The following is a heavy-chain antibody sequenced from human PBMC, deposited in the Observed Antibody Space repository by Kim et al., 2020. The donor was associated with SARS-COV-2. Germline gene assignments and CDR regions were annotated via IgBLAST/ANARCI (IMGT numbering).Heavy chain of an antibody. CDR1: GFTFDDYT. V-gene: IGHV3-43*01. J-gene: IGHJ1*01. CDR3: AKDDSSDVIGYFQH. Sequence: GGSLRLSCAASGFTFDDYTMHWVRQAPGKGLEWVSLISWDGGSTYYADSVKGRFTISRDNSKNSLYLQMNSLRTEDTALYYCAKDDSSDVIGYFQHWGQGTLVTVSS. CDR2: ISWDGGST. D-gene: IGHD6-19*01.